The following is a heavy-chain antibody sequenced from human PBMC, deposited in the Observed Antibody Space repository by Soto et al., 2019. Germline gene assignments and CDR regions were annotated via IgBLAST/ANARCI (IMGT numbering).Heavy chain of an antibody. J-gene: IGHJ5*02. D-gene: IGHD6-25*01. CDR2: IYHTGIA. CDR1: GDSITNNHW. CDR3: AGQTFTIAAASYGRSNWFDP. V-gene: IGHV4-4*02. Sequence: SETLSLTCTVYGDSITNNHWWSWVRQPPGKGPELIGEIYHTGIANYTPSLKSRLTMSIDTSKNEFSLRLNSVTAADTAVYYCAGQTFTIAAASYGRSNWFDPWGPGTLVTVSS.